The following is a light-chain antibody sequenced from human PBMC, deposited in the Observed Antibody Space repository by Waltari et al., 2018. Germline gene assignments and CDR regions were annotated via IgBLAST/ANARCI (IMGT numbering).Light chain of an antibody. J-gene: IGLJ1*01. CDR1: ALPKKY. CDR3: HSTDSSDNHYYV. CDR2: EDD. Sequence: SYELTQPPSVSVSPGQTARITCSGDALPKKYAYWYQQRSGQAPVLVIYEDDKRPSGIPGRFAGSSSGTMATLTISGAQVEDEGDYYCHSTDSSDNHYYVFGTGTKVTVL. V-gene: IGLV3-10*01.